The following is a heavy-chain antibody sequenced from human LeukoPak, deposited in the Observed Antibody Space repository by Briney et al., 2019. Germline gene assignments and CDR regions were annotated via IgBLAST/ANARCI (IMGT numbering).Heavy chain of an antibody. CDR1: GDSISSYY. J-gene: IGHJ5*02. CDR2: IYYSGST. V-gene: IGHV4-59*01. D-gene: IGHD6-19*01. CDR3: ARGNPGYSSGWYYLGGWFDP. Sequence: SETLSLTCTVSGDSISSYYWSWIRQPPGKGLEWIGYIYYSGSTNYNPSLKSRVTLSIDTSKNQAYLKLSSVTAADTAVYYCARGNPGYSSGWYYLGGWFDPWGQGTLVTVSS.